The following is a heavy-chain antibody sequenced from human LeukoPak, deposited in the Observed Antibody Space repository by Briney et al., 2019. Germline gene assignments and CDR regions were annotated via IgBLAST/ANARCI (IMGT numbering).Heavy chain of an antibody. CDR2: INPNSGGT. CDR1: GYTFTGYY. CDR3: AVLYYYDSSGDY. V-gene: IGHV1-2*06. J-gene: IGHJ4*02. D-gene: IGHD3-22*01. Sequence: ASVKVSCTASGYTFTGYYMNLVRQAPGQGLEWMGRINPNSGGTNYAQKSQGRVTMTRDTSNSTAYMELSRLRSDDTAVYYCAVLYYYDSSGDYWGQGTLVTVSS.